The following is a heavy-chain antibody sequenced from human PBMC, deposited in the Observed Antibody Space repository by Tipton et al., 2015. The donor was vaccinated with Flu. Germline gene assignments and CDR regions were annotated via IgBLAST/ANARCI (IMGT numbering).Heavy chain of an antibody. CDR1: GFSVSNNY. D-gene: IGHD2-8*01. V-gene: IGHV3-53*01. J-gene: IGHJ4*02. CDR3: ARGRGYCTTTTCLLPFDF. Sequence: SLRLSCAASGFSVSNNYMSWVRQAPGKGLEWVSVFYSGGSTYYADSVKGRFTISRDNSKNTLYLQMNSLRVEDTAVYYCARGRGYCTTTTCLLPFDFWGQGTLVTVSS. CDR2: FYSGGST.